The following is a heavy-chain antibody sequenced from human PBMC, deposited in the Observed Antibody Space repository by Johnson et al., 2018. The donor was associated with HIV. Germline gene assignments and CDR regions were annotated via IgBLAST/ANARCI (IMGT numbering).Heavy chain of an antibody. Sequence: QMLLVESGGGVVQPGRSLRLSCAASGFTFSSYGMHWVRQAPGKGLEWVAVIWYDGSNKYYADSVKGRFTISRDNSKNTLFLQMNSLRDEETAVYYCAKERTAMVTPFDAWGQGTRVTVSS. D-gene: IGHD5-18*01. CDR1: GFTFSSYG. J-gene: IGHJ3*01. CDR2: IWYDGSNK. V-gene: IGHV3-33*06. CDR3: AKERTAMVTPFDA.